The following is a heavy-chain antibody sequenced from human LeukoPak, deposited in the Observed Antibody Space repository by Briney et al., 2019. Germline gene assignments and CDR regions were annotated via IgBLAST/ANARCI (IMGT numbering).Heavy chain of an antibody. V-gene: IGHV3-11*04. Sequence: GGALRLSCAASRFTFSDYYMSWVRQAPGKGRGWGSYISSSGSTIYYADSVKGRFTISRDNAKNSLYLQMNSLRAEDTAVYYCASDSSSSPAYYHYYMDAWGKGTTVTVSS. J-gene: IGHJ6*03. CDR3: ASDSSSSPAYYHYYMDA. CDR1: RFTFSDYY. CDR2: ISSSGSTI. D-gene: IGHD6-13*01.